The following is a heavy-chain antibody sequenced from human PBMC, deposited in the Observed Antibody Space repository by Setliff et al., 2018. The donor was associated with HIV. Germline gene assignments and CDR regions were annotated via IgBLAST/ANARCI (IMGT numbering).Heavy chain of an antibody. CDR2: IYYSGST. D-gene: IGHD3-10*01. CDR1: GASIGSSTYY. J-gene: IGHJ2*01. V-gene: IGHV4-39*01. CDR3: ARHPAEGSGSYAALKRYFDL. Sequence: SETLSLTCTVSGASIGSSTYYWGCIRQPPGKGLEWIGSIYYSGSTYYNPSLKSRVTISRDASKNHFSLKLSSVTAADTAIYYCARHPAEGSGSYAALKRYFDLWGRGTLVTVSS.